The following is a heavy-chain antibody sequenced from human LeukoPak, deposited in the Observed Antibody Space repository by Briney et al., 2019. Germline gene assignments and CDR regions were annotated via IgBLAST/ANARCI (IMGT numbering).Heavy chain of an antibody. CDR1: GFTFSSYA. CDR2: ISGSSGST. CDR3: AKCGQQLVPRWFDP. J-gene: IGHJ5*02. Sequence: GASLRLSCAASGFTFSSYAMSWVRQAPGKGLEWVSVISGSSGSTYYADSVKGRFTISRDNSKNTLYLQMNSLRAEDTAVYYCAKCGQQLVPRWFDPWGQGTLVTVSS. D-gene: IGHD6-13*01. V-gene: IGHV3-23*01.